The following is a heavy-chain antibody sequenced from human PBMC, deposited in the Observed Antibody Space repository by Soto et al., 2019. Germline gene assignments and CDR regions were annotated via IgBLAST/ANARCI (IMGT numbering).Heavy chain of an antibody. D-gene: IGHD3-16*01. CDR1: GYTFTTYW. CDR3: ARRAGVMVHLDY. CDR2: IYPSDSDT. Sequence: WESLKISCKTSGYTFTTYWVGWVRQRPGEGLEWMGIIYPSDSDTRYSPSFQGHVMFSVDKSLETAYLEWSSLKTSDTAVYFCARRAGVMVHLDYWGQGTQVTVSS. V-gene: IGHV5-51*01. J-gene: IGHJ4*02.